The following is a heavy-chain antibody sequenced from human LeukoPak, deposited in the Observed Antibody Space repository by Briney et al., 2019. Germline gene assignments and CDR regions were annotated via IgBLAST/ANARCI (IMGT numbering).Heavy chain of an antibody. D-gene: IGHD3-16*02. CDR3: ANFDGMITFGGVIVIAAGYFDY. Sequence: PGASPRLSCAASGFTFSSDAMSWVRQAPRKGREWVSAISGRGGSTYYADSVKGRFTISRDNSKNTLYLKMKSLRAEDTDVYYCANFDGMITFGGVIVIAAGYFDYWGQGTLVTVSS. J-gene: IGHJ4*02. CDR2: ISGRGGST. CDR1: GFTFSSDA. V-gene: IGHV3-23*01.